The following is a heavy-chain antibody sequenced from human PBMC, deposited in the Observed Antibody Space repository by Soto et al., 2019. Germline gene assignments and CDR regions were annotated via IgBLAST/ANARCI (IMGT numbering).Heavy chain of an antibody. CDR1: GFTFSTYA. D-gene: IGHD2-2*01. J-gene: IGHJ4*02. Sequence: GGSLRLSCAASGFTFSTYAMSWVRQAPGKGLEWVSAISGSAGSTYYADSMKGRFTISRDNSKNTLYLQMNSLRAEDTAVYYCAKESERVVPRGHFDYWGQGTLVTVSS. CDR2: ISGSAGST. CDR3: AKESERVVPRGHFDY. V-gene: IGHV3-23*01.